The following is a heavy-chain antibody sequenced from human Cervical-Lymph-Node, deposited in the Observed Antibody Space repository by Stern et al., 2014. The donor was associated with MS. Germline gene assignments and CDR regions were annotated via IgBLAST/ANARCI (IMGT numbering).Heavy chain of an antibody. V-gene: IGHV3-33*01. CDR2: IYYDGNKI. CDR3: VRGANRLALAF. Sequence: QVQLVESGGGVVQPGKSLRLSCTASGFRFSDYGIHWVRQAPGKGPKWVAVIYYDGNKIDYDDSVRGRFTISRDNSKSTVYLQMNSLRDEDTAMYYCVRGANRLALAFWGQGTLVTVSS. D-gene: IGHD3-3*02. CDR1: GFRFSDYG. J-gene: IGHJ4*02.